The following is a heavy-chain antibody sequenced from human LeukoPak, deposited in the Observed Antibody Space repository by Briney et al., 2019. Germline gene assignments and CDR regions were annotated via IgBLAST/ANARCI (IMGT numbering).Heavy chain of an antibody. V-gene: IGHV3-15*01. D-gene: IGHD3-10*01. CDR2: IKSKTDGGTT. CDR3: TTGITMVRGVIHLIDY. CDR1: GFTFSNAW. J-gene: IGHJ4*02. Sequence: GGSLRLSCAASGFTFSNAWMSWVRQAPGKGLEWVGRIKSKTDGGTTDYATPVKGRFTISRDDSKNTLYLQMNSLKTEDTAVYYCTTGITMVRGVIHLIDYWGQGTLVTVSS.